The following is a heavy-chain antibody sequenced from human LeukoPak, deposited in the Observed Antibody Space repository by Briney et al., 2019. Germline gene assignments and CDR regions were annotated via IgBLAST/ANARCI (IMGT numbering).Heavy chain of an antibody. D-gene: IGHD3-9*01. CDR1: GFTFSSYV. J-gene: IGHJ4*02. CDR3: ARDFGWLSGFDY. CDR2: ISFDGSNK. Sequence: GGSLRLSCAASGFTFSSYVMHWVRQAPGEGLEWVAVISFDGSNKYYGDSLKGRFTISRGNSKNTLYLQVNSLRGEDMAIYYCARDFGWLSGFDYWGQGTLVTVSS. V-gene: IGHV3-30-3*01.